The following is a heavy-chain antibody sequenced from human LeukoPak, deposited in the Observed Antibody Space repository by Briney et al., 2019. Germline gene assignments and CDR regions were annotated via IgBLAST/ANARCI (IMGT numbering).Heavy chain of an antibody. J-gene: IGHJ4*02. CDR2: IYYSGST. CDR1: GGSIGSYY. D-gene: IGHD3-22*01. Sequence: SETLSLTCTVSGGSIGSYYWSWIRQPPGKGLEWIGHIYYSGSTNYNPSLKSRVTISVDTSKSQFSLNLSSVTAADTAVYYCARNYDSSGYTAFGYWGRGTLVTVSS. CDR3: ARNYDSSGYTAFGY. V-gene: IGHV4-59*01.